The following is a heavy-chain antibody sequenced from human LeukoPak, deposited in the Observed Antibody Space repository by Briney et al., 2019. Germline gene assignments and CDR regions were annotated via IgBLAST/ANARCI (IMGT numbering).Heavy chain of an antibody. CDR3: ARANYGPGYYYYYMDV. CDR1: GFTFSSYG. Sequence: GGSLRLSCAASGFTFSSYGMHWVRQAPGKGLEWVAVISYDGSNRYYADSVKGRFTISRDTSKNTLYLQMNSLRAEDTAVYYCARANYGPGYYYYYMDVWGKGTTVTVSS. J-gene: IGHJ6*03. V-gene: IGHV3-30*03. CDR2: ISYDGSNR. D-gene: IGHD3-10*01.